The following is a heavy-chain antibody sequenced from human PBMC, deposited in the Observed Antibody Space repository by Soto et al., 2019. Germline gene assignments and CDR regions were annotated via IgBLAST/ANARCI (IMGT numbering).Heavy chain of an antibody. J-gene: IGHJ4*02. CDR3: VSFNVVDTNSDFDY. Sequence: QVQLQESGPGLVKPSQSLSLTCTVSGDSISSGGHYWSCIRQHPGTGLEWMGNVYYTATTFSNPSSTSRVAMSVDTSKTPVSLKLSSVPAADTGVYFCVSFNVVDTNSDFDYWGPGTLVTVSS. CDR1: GDSISSGGHY. V-gene: IGHV4-31*03. CDR2: VYYTATT. D-gene: IGHD3-22*01.